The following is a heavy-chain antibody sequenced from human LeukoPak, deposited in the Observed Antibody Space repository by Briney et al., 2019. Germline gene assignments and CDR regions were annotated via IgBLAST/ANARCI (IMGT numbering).Heavy chain of an antibody. J-gene: IGHJ4*02. CDR1: VYTFSNYY. Sequence: SVKVSCKASVYTFSNYYIHWVRQAPGQGLEWMGGIIPIFGTANYAQEFQGRVTITADESTSTAYMELSSLRSEDTAVYYCARVDGAVAGGFDYWGQGTLVTVSS. CDR2: IIPIFGTA. CDR3: ARVDGAVAGGFDY. V-gene: IGHV1-69*13. D-gene: IGHD6-19*01.